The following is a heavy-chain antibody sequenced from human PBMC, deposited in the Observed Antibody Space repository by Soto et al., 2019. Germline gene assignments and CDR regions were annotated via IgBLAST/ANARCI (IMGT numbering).Heavy chain of an antibody. CDR1: GFTFTSYG. V-gene: IGHV3-23*01. D-gene: IGHD2-2*01. J-gene: IGHJ4*02. Sequence: VGSLRLSCAASGFTFTSYGMSWVRQAPGKGLEWISIISSSGANTYYADSMKGRFTISRDNSKGTLYLEINSLRVEDTAIYFCARDPSSWAKPVDHCGQGTLVTVPS. CDR2: ISSSGANT. CDR3: ARDPSSWAKPVDH.